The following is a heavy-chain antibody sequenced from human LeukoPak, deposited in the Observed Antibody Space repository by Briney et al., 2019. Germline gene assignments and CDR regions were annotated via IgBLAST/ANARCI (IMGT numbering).Heavy chain of an antibody. CDR3: ATKQWLAPPPDS. CDR2: INTDGTVA. D-gene: IGHD6-19*01. Sequence: GGSLRLSCAASGFTFSKYWMLWVRQAPGKGLESVSRINTDGTVATYADSVKGRFTVSRDNADNTMFLQMNSVRDDDTAVYYCATKQWLAPPPDSWGQGTPVTVSS. J-gene: IGHJ4*02. CDR1: GFTFSKYW. V-gene: IGHV3-74*01.